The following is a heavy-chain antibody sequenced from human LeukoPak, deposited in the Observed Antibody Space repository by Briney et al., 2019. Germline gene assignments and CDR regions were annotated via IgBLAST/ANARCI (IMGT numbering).Heavy chain of an antibody. V-gene: IGHV4-59*01. J-gene: IGHJ4*02. CDR1: GASISSYY. CDR2: IFCSGST. CDR3: ASGPYPAAGTDHQFDY. Sequence: PSETLSLTCTVSGASISSYYWSWIRQPPGKGLEWIGYIFCSGSTLYNPSLQSRVTISVDTSKNQFSLKLTSVTVADTAVYYCASGPYPAAGTDHQFDYWGQGTLVTVSS. D-gene: IGHD6-13*01.